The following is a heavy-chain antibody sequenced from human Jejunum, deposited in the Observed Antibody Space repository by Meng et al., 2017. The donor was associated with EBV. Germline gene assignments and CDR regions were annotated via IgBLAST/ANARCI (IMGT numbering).Heavy chain of an antibody. CDR2: IYWDENK. J-gene: IGHJ4*02. D-gene: IGHD4-17*01. CDR1: GFSLSTSGVG. V-gene: IGHV2-5*02. Sequence: QFTFKESGPTLVKPPETLTLTCTGSGFSLSTSGVGVGWIRQPPGKALEWLAHIYWDENKRYSTSLRSRLSIMKDTSKSQVVLTMTNMDPVDTATYYCARRYGDYVRYFDSWGQGILVTVSS. CDR3: ARRYGDYVRYFDS.